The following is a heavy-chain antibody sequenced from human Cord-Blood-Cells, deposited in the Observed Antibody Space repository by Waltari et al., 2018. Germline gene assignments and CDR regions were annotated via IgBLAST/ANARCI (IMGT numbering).Heavy chain of an antibody. J-gene: IGHJ4*02. CDR3: ARGPLGKLELDY. Sequence: QVQLQQWGAGLLKPSETLSPTCAVYGGSFSGYYWSLIRQPPGKGLEWIGEINHSGSTNYNPSLKSRVTISVDTSKNQFSLKLSSVTAADTAVYYCARGPLGKLELDYWGQGTLVTVSS. V-gene: IGHV4-34*01. D-gene: IGHD1-7*01. CDR1: GGSFSGYY. CDR2: INHSGST.